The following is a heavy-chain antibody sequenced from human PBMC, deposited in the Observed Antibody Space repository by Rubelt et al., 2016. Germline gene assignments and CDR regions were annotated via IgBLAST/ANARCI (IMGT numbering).Heavy chain of an antibody. Sequence: EVQLVESGGGLVQPGGSLRLSCAASGFTFSSYWMHWVRQAPGKGLVWVSRIKSDGSSPSYADSVKGRFTNSRENAKNSLYLQMNSPRDEDTAVYYCTRDPHALDYWGQGALVTVSS. CDR2: IKSDGSSP. CDR3: TRDPHALDY. J-gene: IGHJ4*02. CDR1: GFTFSSYW. V-gene: IGHV3-74*01.